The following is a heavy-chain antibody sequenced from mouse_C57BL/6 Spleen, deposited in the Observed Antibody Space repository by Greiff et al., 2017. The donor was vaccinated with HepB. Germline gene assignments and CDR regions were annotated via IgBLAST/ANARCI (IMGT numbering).Heavy chain of an antibody. J-gene: IGHJ4*01. CDR2: IFPGSGST. Sequence: LVESGPELVKPGASVKISCKASGYTFTDYYINWVKQRPGQGLEWIGWIFPGSGSTYYNEKFKGKATLTVDKSSSTAYMLLSSLTSEDSAVYFCARDYDYDEPHAMDYWGQGTSVTVSS. D-gene: IGHD2-4*01. CDR3: ARDYDYDEPHAMDY. CDR1: GYTFTDYY. V-gene: IGHV1-75*01.